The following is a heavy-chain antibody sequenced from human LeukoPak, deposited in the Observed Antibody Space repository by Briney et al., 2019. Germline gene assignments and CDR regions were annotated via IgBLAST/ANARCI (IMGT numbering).Heavy chain of an antibody. CDR2: IKQDGSEK. J-gene: IGHJ6*02. CDR3: ARERIAAAGAGYYYYGMDV. V-gene: IGHV3-7*05. D-gene: IGHD6-13*01. Sequence: GGSLRLSCAASGFTSSSYWTSWVRHAPGKGLEWVANIKQDGSEKYYVESVKGRFTISRDNAKNSLYLQMNSLRAEDTAVYYCARERIAAAGAGYYYYGMDVWGQGTTVTVSS. CDR1: GFTSSSYW.